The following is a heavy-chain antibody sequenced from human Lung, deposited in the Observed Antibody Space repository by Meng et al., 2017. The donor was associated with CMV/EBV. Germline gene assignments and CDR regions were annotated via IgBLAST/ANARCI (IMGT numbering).Heavy chain of an antibody. Sequence: GSLRLXCTVSGGSISSSSYYWGWIRQPPGKGLEWIGSIYYSGSTYYNPSLKSRVTISVDTSKNQFSLKLSSVTAADTAVYYCARESPEQVLDYWGQGTLVTVSS. D-gene: IGHD1/OR15-1a*01. CDR2: IYYSGST. CDR1: GGSISSSSYY. V-gene: IGHV4-39*07. J-gene: IGHJ4*02. CDR3: ARESPEQVLDY.